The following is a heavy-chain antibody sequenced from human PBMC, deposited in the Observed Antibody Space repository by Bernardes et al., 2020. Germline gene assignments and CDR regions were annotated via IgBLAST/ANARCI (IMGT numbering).Heavy chain of an antibody. CDR3: AKGFCTSATCRAYFWSMDV. Sequence: GGSLRLSCAASGFTFSSYAMSWVRQAPGRGMEWVSSISGSGGTTYDADSVRGRFTISRDNSKNTLFLQMNGLRAEDTAVYYCAKGFCTSATCRAYFWSMDVWGKGTTVTVSS. V-gene: IGHV3-23*01. J-gene: IGHJ6*03. CDR1: GFTFSSYA. CDR2: ISGSGGTT. D-gene: IGHD2-2*01.